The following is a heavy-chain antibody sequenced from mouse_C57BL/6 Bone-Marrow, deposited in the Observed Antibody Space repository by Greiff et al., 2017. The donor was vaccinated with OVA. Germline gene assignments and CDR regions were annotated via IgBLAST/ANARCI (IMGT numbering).Heavy chain of an antibody. CDR3: AIYYDYFAY. CDR2: IYPGDGDT. D-gene: IGHD2-4*01. V-gene: IGHV1-82*01. Sequence: QVQLQQSGPELVKPGASVKISCKASGYAFSSSWMNWVKQRPGKGLEWIGRIYPGDGDTNYNGKFKGKATLTADKSSSTAYMQLSSLTSEDSAVYFCAIYYDYFAYWGQGTLVTVSA. J-gene: IGHJ3*01. CDR1: GYAFSSSW.